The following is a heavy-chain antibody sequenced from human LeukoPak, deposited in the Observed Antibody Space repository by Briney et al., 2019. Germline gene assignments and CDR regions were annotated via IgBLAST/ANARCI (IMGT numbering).Heavy chain of an antibody. CDR3: ARGYCSSTSCYKNWFDP. Sequence: GGSPRLSCAASGFTFSTYWMNWVRQAPGKGLEWVANIKHDGSEINYMDSVKGRFTISRDNAKNSLYLQMNSLRTEDTAVYYCARGYCSSTSCYKNWFDPWGQGTLVTVSS. D-gene: IGHD2-2*02. CDR1: GFTFSTYW. CDR2: IKHDGSEI. V-gene: IGHV3-7*05. J-gene: IGHJ5*02.